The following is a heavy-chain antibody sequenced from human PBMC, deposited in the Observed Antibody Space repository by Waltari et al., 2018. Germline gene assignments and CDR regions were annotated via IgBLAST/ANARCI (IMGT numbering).Heavy chain of an antibody. CDR3: ARGRELGYCSGGSCYSFDY. J-gene: IGHJ4*02. CDR1: GGSISSYY. V-gene: IGHV4-59*01. D-gene: IGHD2-15*01. CDR2: IYYSGST. Sequence: QVQLQESGPGLVKPSETLSLTCTVSGGSISSYYWSWIRQPPGKGLEWIGYIYYSGSTNDNPSLKSRVTISVDTSKNQFSLKLSSVTAADTAVYYCARGRELGYCSGGSCYSFDYWGQGTLVTVSS.